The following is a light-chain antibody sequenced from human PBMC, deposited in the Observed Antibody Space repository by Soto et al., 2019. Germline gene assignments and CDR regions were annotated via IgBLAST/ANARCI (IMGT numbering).Light chain of an antibody. CDR3: QQYDSTPPT. CDR1: QSVNSNY. Sequence: EMVLTQSPGTQSLSPGERATLSCRASQSVNSNYLAWYQRKPGQAPRLLIYGASNRATDIPYRFSASGSGTDFTLTITRLEAEDFAVYYCQQYDSTPPTFGQGTKVEVK. CDR2: GAS. V-gene: IGKV3-20*01. J-gene: IGKJ1*01.